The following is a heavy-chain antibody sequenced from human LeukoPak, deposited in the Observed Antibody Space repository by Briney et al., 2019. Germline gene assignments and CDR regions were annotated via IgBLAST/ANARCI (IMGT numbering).Heavy chain of an antibody. J-gene: IGHJ4*02. CDR3: ARSVLEYQSPYFDY. CDR1: GFTFSSYS. D-gene: IGHD3-3*01. CDR2: ISSSSSYI. V-gene: IGHV3-21*01. Sequence: PGGSLRLSCTASGFTFSSYSMNWVRQAPGKGLEWVSSISSSSSYIYYADSVKGRFTISRDNAKNSLYLQMNSLRAEDTAVYYCARSVLEYQSPYFDYWGQGTLVTVSS.